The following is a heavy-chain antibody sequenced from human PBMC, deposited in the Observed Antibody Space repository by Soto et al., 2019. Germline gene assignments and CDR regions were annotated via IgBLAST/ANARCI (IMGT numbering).Heavy chain of an antibody. J-gene: IGHJ4*02. Sequence: GGSLRLSCAASGFTVTNSAMNWVRQVPGKGLEWVSSISGSGAIPHYADSVKGRFSIFRDESNNTLYLQMNSPRAEDTAVYFCGVGRTPYYFDYWGQGALVTVSS. CDR3: GVGRTPYYFDY. CDR2: ISGSGAIP. D-gene: IGHD1-26*01. CDR1: GFTVTNSA. V-gene: IGHV3-23*01.